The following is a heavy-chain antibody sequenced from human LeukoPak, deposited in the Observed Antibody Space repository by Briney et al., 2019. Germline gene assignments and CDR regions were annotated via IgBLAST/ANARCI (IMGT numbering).Heavy chain of an antibody. Sequence: SETLSLTCDVSGESFSDYYWSWIRQSPGKGLEWIGDINHSGSTNYNPSLKSRVTISIDTSKNRFSLNLTSVTAADTAVYYCARHSSGLGAFDYWGQGTLVTVSS. D-gene: IGHD3-22*01. J-gene: IGHJ4*02. CDR2: INHSGST. V-gene: IGHV4-34*01. CDR1: GESFSDYY. CDR3: ARHSSGLGAFDY.